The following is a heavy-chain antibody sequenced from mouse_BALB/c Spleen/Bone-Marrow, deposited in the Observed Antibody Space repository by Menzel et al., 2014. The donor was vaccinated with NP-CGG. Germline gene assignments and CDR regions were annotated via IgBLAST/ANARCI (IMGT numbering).Heavy chain of an antibody. J-gene: IGHJ1*01. V-gene: IGHV14-3*02. Sequence: VQLKQSGAELVKPGASVKLSCTASGFNIKDTYMHWVKQRPEQGLEWIGRIDPANGNTKYDPKFQGKATITADTSSNTAYLQLSSLTSEDTAVYYCASDRYGWYFDVWGAGTTVTVSS. CDR3: ASDRYGWYFDV. CDR2: IDPANGNT. D-gene: IGHD2-14*01. CDR1: GFNIKDTY.